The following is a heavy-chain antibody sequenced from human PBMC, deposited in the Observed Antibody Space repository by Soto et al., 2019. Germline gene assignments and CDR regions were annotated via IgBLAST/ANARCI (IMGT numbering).Heavy chain of an antibody. J-gene: IGHJ4*02. CDR3: ARSAGMVYAIDY. V-gene: IGHV1-69*01. CDR1: GGTFSSYA. D-gene: IGHD2-8*01. CDR2: IIPIFGTA. Sequence: QVQLVRSGAEVKKPGSSVKVSCKASGGTFSSYASSWVRQAPGQGLEWMGGIIPIFGTANYAQKFQGRVTITADESTSTAYTELSSLRSEDTAVYYCARSAGMVYAIDYWGQGTLVTVSS.